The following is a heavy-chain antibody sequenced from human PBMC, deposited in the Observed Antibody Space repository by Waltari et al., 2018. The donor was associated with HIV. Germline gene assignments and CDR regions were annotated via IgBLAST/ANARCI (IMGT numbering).Heavy chain of an antibody. Sequence: QVQLQQWGAGLLKPSATLSLTCAVYGGSFSGYYWSWIRPPPGTGREWIGEINHIGSTNYNPSLKSRVTISVDTSKNQFSLKLSSVTAADTAVYYCARAFPHHYYGSGNIRGFFDYWGQGTLVTVSS. CDR3: ARAFPHHYYGSGNIRGFFDY. CDR2: INHIGST. V-gene: IGHV4-34*01. CDR1: GGSFSGYY. J-gene: IGHJ4*02. D-gene: IGHD3-10*01.